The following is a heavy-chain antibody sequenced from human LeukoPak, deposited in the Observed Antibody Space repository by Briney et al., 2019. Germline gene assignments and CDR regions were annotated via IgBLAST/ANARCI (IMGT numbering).Heavy chain of an antibody. CDR3: AKRAFCSSASCYYFDF. Sequence: PGGSLRLSCAASGFTFDDYAMHWVRHAPGKGLEWVSLISGDGGSTYYADSVKGRFTISRDNSQNTLYLQMNSLRAEDTAVYYCAKRAFCSSASCYYFDFWGQGTPVTVSS. D-gene: IGHD2-2*01. CDR2: ISGDGGST. J-gene: IGHJ4*02. CDR1: GFTFDDYA. V-gene: IGHV3-43*02.